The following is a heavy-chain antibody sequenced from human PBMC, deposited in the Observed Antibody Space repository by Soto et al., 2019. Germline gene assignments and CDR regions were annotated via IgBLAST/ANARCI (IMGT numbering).Heavy chain of an antibody. J-gene: IGHJ4*02. CDR3: ARRVAGGLYDY. CDR2: IYYSGST. Sequence: ASETLSLTCTVSGGSISSGDYYWSWIRQPPGKGLEWIGYIYYSGSTNYNPSLKSRVTISVDTSKNQFSLKLSSVTAADTAVDYCARRVAGGLYDYWGQGTLVTVSS. D-gene: IGHD6-19*01. V-gene: IGHV4-30-4*01. CDR1: GGSISSGDYY.